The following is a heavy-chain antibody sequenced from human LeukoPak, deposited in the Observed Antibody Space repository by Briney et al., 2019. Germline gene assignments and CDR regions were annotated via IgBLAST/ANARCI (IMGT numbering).Heavy chain of an antibody. J-gene: IGHJ4*02. CDR1: GFTFSSYG. Sequence: PGGSLRLSCAASGFTFSSYGMHWVRQAPGKGLEWVAFIRYDGSNKYYADSVKGRFTTSRDNSKNTLYLQMNSLRAEDTAVYYCAKEQAGIQLWPPLDYWGQGTLVTVSS. CDR2: IRYDGSNK. D-gene: IGHD5-18*01. V-gene: IGHV3-30*02. CDR3: AKEQAGIQLWPPLDY.